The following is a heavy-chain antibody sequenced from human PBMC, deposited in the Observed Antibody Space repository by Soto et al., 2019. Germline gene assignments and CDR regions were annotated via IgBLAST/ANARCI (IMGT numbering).Heavy chain of an antibody. CDR2: IIPIFGRA. CDR3: ATEKGDYLNYFDY. J-gene: IGHJ4*02. V-gene: IGHV1-69*01. D-gene: IGHD4-17*01. CDR1: GGTFSSSA. Sequence: VRLVQSGAEVKKPGSSVKVSCTGSGGTFSSSAISWVRQAPGQGLEWMGAIIPIFGRANYSRKFQGRVTITADASTSTAYMELSSLRSEDTAVYYCATEKGDYLNYFDYWGQGTLVTVSS.